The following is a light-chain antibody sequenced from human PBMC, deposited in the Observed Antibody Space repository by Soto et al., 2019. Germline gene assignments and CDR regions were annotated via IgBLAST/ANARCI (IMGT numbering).Light chain of an antibody. CDR3: SSYAGSSNV. CDR2: EVN. CDR1: SSDVGGYNY. J-gene: IGLJ1*01. V-gene: IGLV2-8*01. Sequence: QSALTQPPSASWSPGQSVAISCTGTSSDVGGYNYVSWYQQHPGKAPKLMIYEVNKRPSGVPDRFSGSKSGNTASLPVSGLQAEDEADYYCSSYAGSSNVFGTGTKLTVL.